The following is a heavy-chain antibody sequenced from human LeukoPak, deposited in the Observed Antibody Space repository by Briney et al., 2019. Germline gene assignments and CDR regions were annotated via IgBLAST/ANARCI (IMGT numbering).Heavy chain of an antibody. Sequence: SETLSLTCAVYGGSFSGYYWSWIRQPPGKGLEWIGEINHSGSTNYNPSLKSRVTISVDTSKNQFSLKLSSVTAADTAVHYCARGVEMTTAPFDYWGQGTLVTVSS. V-gene: IGHV4-34*01. CDR2: INHSGST. J-gene: IGHJ4*02. D-gene: IGHD5-24*01. CDR1: GGSFSGYY. CDR3: ARGVEMTTAPFDY.